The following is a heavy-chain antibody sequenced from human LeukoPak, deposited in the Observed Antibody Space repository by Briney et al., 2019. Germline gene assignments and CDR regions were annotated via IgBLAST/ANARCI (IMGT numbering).Heavy chain of an antibody. V-gene: IGHV3-30*02. CDR3: VRVAVGEYHFDH. D-gene: IGHD6-19*01. CDR1: GFTFSSYG. CDR2: IRYDGCNK. J-gene: IGHJ4*02. Sequence: GGSLRLSCAASGFTFSSYGMHWVRQAPGKGLEWVAFIRYDGCNKYYADSVKGRFTISRDNSKNTLYLQMNSLRAEDTAVYYCVRVAVGEYHFDHWDQGTLVTVSS.